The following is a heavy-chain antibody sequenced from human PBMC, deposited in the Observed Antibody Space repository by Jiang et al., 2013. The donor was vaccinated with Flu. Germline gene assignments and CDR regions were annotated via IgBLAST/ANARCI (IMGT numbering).Heavy chain of an antibody. D-gene: IGHD3-16*01. J-gene: IGHJ4*02. CDR2: INANTGNP. Sequence: AMNWVRQAPGQGLEWMGWINANTGNPTYAQGFTGRFVFSLDTSVSTAYLQISSLKAEDTAVYYCARGSSGEFWGQGTLVTVSS. V-gene: IGHV7-4-1*02. CDR3: ARGSSGEF. CDR1: A.